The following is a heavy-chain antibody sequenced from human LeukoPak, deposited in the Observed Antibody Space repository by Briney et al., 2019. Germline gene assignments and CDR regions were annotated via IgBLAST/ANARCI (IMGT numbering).Heavy chain of an antibody. V-gene: IGHV3-20*04. Sequence: GGSLRLSCAASGFTLDDYGMSWVRQAPGKGLEWVSGINYNGGSTAYADAVKGRFTISRDNAKNSLYLQMNYLRAEDTAFYYCARGTAAVTGDYWGQGTLVTVSS. CDR2: INYNGGST. D-gene: IGHD6-13*01. J-gene: IGHJ4*02. CDR3: ARGTAAVTGDY. CDR1: GFTLDDYG.